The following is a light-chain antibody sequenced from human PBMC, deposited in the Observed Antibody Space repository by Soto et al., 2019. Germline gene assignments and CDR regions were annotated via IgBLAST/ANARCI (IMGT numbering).Light chain of an antibody. J-gene: IGKJ5*01. Sequence: EIVLTQSPGTLSLSPGERATLSCRASQSVSSSYLAWYQQKPGQAHRLLIYGASSRATGIPDRFSGSGSGTDFTLTISRLEPEDFAVYYCQQYYGSPGITFGQGTRLEIK. CDR2: GAS. CDR3: QQYYGSPGIT. V-gene: IGKV3-20*01. CDR1: QSVSSSY.